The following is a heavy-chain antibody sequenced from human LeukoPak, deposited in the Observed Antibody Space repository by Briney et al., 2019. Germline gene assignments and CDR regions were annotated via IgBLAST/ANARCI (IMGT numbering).Heavy chain of an antibody. J-gene: IGHJ3*02. Sequence: SETLSLTCTVSGYSISSGYYWGWIRQPPGKGLEWIGSIYHSGSTYYNPSLKSRVTISVDTSKNQFSLKLSSVTAADTAVYYCARDVDGGDAFDIWGQGTMVTVSS. V-gene: IGHV4-38-2*02. D-gene: IGHD5-24*01. CDR1: GYSISSGYY. CDR2: IYHSGST. CDR3: ARDVDGGDAFDI.